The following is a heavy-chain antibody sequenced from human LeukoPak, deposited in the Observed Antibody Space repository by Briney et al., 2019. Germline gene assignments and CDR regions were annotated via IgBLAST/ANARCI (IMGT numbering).Heavy chain of an antibody. CDR2: IKQDGSEK. V-gene: IGHV3-7*01. D-gene: IGHD5-18*01. CDR3: ARDTPHGQLWLD. J-gene: IGHJ4*02. Sequence: GGSLRLSCAASGFTFSSYWMSWVRQAPGKGLEWVANIKQDGSEKYYVASVKGRFTISRDNAKNSLYLQMNSLGAEDTAVYYCARDTPHGQLWLDWGQGTLVTVSS. CDR1: GFTFSSYW.